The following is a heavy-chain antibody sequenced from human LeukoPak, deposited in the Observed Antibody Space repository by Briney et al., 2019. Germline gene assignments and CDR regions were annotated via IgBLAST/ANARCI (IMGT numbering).Heavy chain of an antibody. Sequence: PGGSLRLSCAASGFTFDDYAMHSVRQAPGKGLEWVSGISWNSGSIGYADSVKGRFTISRDNAKNSLYLQMNSLRAEDMALYYCAKDMSSSWYSALFDYWGQGTLVTVSS. V-gene: IGHV3-9*03. CDR3: AKDMSSSWYSALFDY. D-gene: IGHD6-13*01. J-gene: IGHJ4*02. CDR2: ISWNSGSI. CDR1: GFTFDDYA.